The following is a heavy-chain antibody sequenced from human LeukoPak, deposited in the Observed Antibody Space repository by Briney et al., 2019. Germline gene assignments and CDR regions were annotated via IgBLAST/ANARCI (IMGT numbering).Heavy chain of an antibody. Sequence: PSETLSLTCTVSGGSISSSSYYWGWIRQPPGKELEWIGSINYSGITYYNPSLKSRVTLSVDTSKHQFSLKLTAVTAADAAVYYCASSVGSTDYWGQGTLVTVSS. CDR1: GGSISSSSYY. J-gene: IGHJ4*02. D-gene: IGHD1-26*01. V-gene: IGHV4-39*07. CDR2: INYSGIT. CDR3: ASSVGSTDY.